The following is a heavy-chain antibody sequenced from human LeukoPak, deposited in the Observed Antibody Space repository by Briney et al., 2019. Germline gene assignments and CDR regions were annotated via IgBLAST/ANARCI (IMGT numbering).Heavy chain of an antibody. Sequence: SETLSLTCTVSGGSISSYYWSWIRQPPGKGLEWIGYIYYSGSTNYNPSLKSRVTISVDTSKNQFSLKLSSVTAADTAVYYCARVRALELLDAFDIWGQGTMVTVSS. CDR1: GGSISSYY. D-gene: IGHD1-7*01. J-gene: IGHJ3*02. CDR2: IYYSGST. CDR3: ARVRALELLDAFDI. V-gene: IGHV4-59*12.